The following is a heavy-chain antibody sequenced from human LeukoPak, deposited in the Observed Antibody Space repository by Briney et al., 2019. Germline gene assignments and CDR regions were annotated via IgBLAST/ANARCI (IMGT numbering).Heavy chain of an antibody. Sequence: PSETLSLTCTVSGGSISSGDYYWSWTRQPPGKGLEWIGYIYYSGSTYYNPSLKSRVTISVDTSKNQFSLKLSSVTAADTAVYYCARVRSHNWCFDYWGQGTLVTVSS. CDR2: IYYSGST. J-gene: IGHJ4*02. CDR3: ARVRSHNWCFDY. CDR1: GGSISSGDYY. V-gene: IGHV4-30-4*01. D-gene: IGHD1-20*01.